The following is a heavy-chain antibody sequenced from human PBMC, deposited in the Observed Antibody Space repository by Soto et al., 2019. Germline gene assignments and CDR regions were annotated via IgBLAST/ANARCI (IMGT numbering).Heavy chain of an antibody. Sequence: PGESLKISCKGSGYIFTSYWIGWVRQMPGKGLEWMGIIYPGTSNTLYSPSFQGQVTISVDKSITTAFLQWSSLKASHTAMYYCARGVDGHTWSLYWRQGNLVNVSS. CDR1: GYIFTSYW. D-gene: IGHD3-3*01. V-gene: IGHV5-51*01. J-gene: IGHJ4*02. CDR2: IYPGTSNT. CDR3: ARGVDGHTWSLY.